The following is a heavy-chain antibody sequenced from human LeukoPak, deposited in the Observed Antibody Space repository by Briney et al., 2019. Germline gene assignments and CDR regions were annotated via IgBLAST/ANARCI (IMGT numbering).Heavy chain of an antibody. J-gene: IGHJ3*02. Sequence: GGSLRLSCAASGFTFDDYAIHWVRQAPGKGLEWVSGISWNSGSIGCADSVKGRFTISRDNAKNSLYLQMNSLRAEDTAVYYCARVMELYYDSSGYYYDAFDIWGQGTMVTVSS. CDR2: ISWNSGSI. V-gene: IGHV3-9*01. D-gene: IGHD3-22*01. CDR3: ARVMELYYDSSGYYYDAFDI. CDR1: GFTFDDYA.